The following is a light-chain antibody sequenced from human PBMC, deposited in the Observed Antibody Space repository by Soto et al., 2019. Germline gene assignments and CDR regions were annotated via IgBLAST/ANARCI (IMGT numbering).Light chain of an antibody. V-gene: IGKV3-15*01. CDR3: QQYNNWPYT. CDR2: GAS. Sequence: EILMTQSPATLSVSPGESATLSCRASQSVSTSLAWYQQKPGQAPRLLIYGASTRATDIPARFSGSGSGTEFTLTISSLQSEDFAVYYCQQYNNWPYTFGQGTKVDIK. J-gene: IGKJ2*01. CDR1: QSVSTS.